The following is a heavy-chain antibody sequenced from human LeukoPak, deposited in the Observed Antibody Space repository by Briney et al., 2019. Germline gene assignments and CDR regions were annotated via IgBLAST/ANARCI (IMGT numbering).Heavy chain of an antibody. Sequence: PGGSLRLYCAASGFTFSSYGMHWVRQAPGKGLEGVAFIRYDGSNKYYADSVKGRFTISRDNSKNTLYLQMNSLRAEDTAVYYCAKEVLKEFSPTYYFDYWGQGTLVTVSS. CDR1: GFTFSSYG. CDR2: IRYDGSNK. J-gene: IGHJ4*02. D-gene: IGHD3-16*02. V-gene: IGHV3-30*02. CDR3: AKEVLKEFSPTYYFDY.